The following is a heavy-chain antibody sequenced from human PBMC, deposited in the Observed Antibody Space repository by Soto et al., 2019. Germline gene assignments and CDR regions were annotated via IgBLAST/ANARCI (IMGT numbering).Heavy chain of an antibody. CDR3: ARGEDRAAAGTLRSWFDP. J-gene: IGHJ5*02. D-gene: IGHD6-13*01. V-gene: IGHV4-34*01. CDR1: GWSFSGYY. CDR2: INHSGST. Sequence: SETLSITCAVYGWSFSGYYWSWIRQPPGKGLEWIGEINHSGSTNYNPSLKSRVTISVDTSKNQFSLKLSSVTAADTAVYYCARGEDRAAAGTLRSWFDPWGQGTLVTVSS.